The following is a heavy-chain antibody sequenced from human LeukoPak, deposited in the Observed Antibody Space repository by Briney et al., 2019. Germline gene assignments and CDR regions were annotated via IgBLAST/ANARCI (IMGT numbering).Heavy chain of an antibody. CDR2: IYSGGST. D-gene: IGHD3-22*01. J-gene: IGHJ1*01. CDR1: GFTVSSNH. CDR3: ARDSMIVGWYFQH. V-gene: IGHV3-66*01. Sequence: GGSLRLSCAASGFTVSSNHMSWVCQAPGKELEWVSVIYSGGSTYYADSVKGRFTISRDISKNTLNLQMNSLRAEDTAVYHCARDSMIVGWYFQHWGQGTLVTVSS.